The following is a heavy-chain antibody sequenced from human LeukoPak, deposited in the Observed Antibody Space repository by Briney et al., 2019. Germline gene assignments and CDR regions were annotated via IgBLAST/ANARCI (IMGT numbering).Heavy chain of an antibody. V-gene: IGHV3-64*01. CDR3: ARDSCTTTSCYGYYYYYYMDV. D-gene: IGHD2-2*01. J-gene: IGHJ6*03. CDR2: ISSNGGDT. Sequence: GGSLRLSCAASGFTFSNYAMHWVRQAPGKGLEYVSAISSNGGDTFYAKSVKGRFTISRDNSKNTLFLQMGSLRVDDMAVYYCARDSCTTTSCYGYYYYYYMDVWGKGTTVTVSS. CDR1: GFTFSNYA.